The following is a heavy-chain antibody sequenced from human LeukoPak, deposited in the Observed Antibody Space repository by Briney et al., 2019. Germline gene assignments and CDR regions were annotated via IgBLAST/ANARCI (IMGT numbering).Heavy chain of an antibody. V-gene: IGHV3-7*01. J-gene: IGHJ4*02. CDR1: GFTFSNYW. CDR3: ARDRGSYSKDY. CDR2: IKQDGSEK. D-gene: IGHD1-26*01. Sequence: SGGSLRLSCAASGFTFSNYWMSWVRQAPGKGLEWVANIKQDGSEKYYVDSVKGRFTISRDNAKNSLYLQMNSLRAEDTAVYYCARDRGSYSKDYRGQGTLVTVSS.